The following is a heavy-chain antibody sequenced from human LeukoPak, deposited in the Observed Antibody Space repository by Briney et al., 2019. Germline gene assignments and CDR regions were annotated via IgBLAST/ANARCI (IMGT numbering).Heavy chain of an antibody. CDR1: GFTFSSYA. D-gene: IGHD6-6*01. V-gene: IGHV3-64D*06. J-gene: IGHJ4*02. Sequence: GGSLRLSCSASGFTFSSYAMHWVRQAPGKGLEYVSAISSNGGSTCYADSVKGRFTISRDNSKNTLYLQMSSLRAEDTAVYYCVKDPRIAARPVGYWGQGTLVTVSS. CDR3: VKDPRIAARPVGY. CDR2: ISSNGGST.